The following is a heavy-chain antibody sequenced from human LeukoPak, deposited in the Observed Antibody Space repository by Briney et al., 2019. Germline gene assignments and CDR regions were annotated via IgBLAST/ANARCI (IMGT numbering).Heavy chain of an antibody. J-gene: IGHJ4*02. V-gene: IGHV3-74*01. Sequence: PGGSLRLSCAASGFTVTSNWIHWVRQASGKGLVWVSRIDDAGSGTSYADSVKGRFTISRDTAKNTVYLQMNSLRVDDTAVYYCATVFDLWGQGTLVTVSS. CDR1: GFTVTSNW. CDR3: ATVFDL. CDR2: IDDAGSGT.